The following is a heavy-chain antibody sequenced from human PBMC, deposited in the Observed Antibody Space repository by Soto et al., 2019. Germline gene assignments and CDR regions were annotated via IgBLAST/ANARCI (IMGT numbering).Heavy chain of an antibody. D-gene: IGHD3-3*01. CDR3: ARTSKTYTIFGVVSPYYYYGMDV. V-gene: IGHV1-69*01. CDR1: GGTFSSYA. CDR2: IIPIFGTA. J-gene: IGHJ6*02. Sequence: QVQLVQSGAEVKKPGSSVKVSCKASGGTFSSYAISWVRQAPGQGLEWMGGIIPIFGTANYAQKFQGRVTIPADEATSTAYMELSSLRSEDTAVYYCARTSKTYTIFGVVSPYYYYGMDVWGQGTTVTVSS.